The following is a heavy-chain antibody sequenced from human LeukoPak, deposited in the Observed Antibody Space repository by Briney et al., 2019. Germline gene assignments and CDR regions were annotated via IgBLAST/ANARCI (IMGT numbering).Heavy chain of an antibody. CDR2: INTDGRTT. CDR1: GFTFSTSW. CDR3: AKDLTWNTADY. J-gene: IGHJ4*02. V-gene: IGHV3-74*01. D-gene: IGHD1/OR15-1a*01. Sequence: GGPLRLSCAASGFTFSTSWMHWFRQPPGKGLVWVSRINTDGRTTGYADSVRGRFTISRDNAKNTLYLQMNGLRAEDTAVYYCAKDLTWNTADYWGQGTLVTVSS.